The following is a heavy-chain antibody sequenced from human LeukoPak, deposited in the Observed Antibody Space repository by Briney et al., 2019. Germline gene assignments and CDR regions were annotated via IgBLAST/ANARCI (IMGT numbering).Heavy chain of an antibody. V-gene: IGHV3-33*01. CDR1: GFTFSSYG. CDR2: IWYDGSNK. D-gene: IGHD3-9*01. CDR3: ARDPYYDILTPWYYGMDV. Sequence: GGSLRLSCAASGFTFSSYGMHWVRQAPGKGLEWVAVIWYDGSNKYYADSVKGRFTISRDNSKNTLYLQINSLRAEDTAVYYCARDPYYDILTPWYYGMDVWGQGTTVTVSS. J-gene: IGHJ6*01.